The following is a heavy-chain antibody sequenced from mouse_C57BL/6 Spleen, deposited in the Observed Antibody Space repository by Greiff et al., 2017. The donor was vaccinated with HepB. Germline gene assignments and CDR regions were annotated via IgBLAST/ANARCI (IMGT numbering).Heavy chain of an antibody. D-gene: IGHD2-1*01. CDR2: IDPSDSYT. CDR3: ARPDYGNYVAMDD. J-gene: IGHJ4*01. Sequence: QVQLQQPGAELVKPGASVKLSCKASGYTFTSYWMQWVKQRPGQGLEWIGEIDPSDSYTNYNQKFKGKATLTVDTSSSTAYMQLSSLTSEDSAVYYCARPDYGNYVAMDDWGKGTSVTGSS. CDR1: GYTFTSYW. V-gene: IGHV1-50*01.